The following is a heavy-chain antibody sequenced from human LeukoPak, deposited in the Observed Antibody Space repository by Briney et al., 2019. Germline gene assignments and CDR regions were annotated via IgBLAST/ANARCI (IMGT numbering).Heavy chain of an antibody. CDR1: GGSISPYY. CDR2: IYYSGST. CDR3: ARDVNCSGNSCYDS. D-gene: IGHD2-15*01. Sequence: PSETLSLTCTVSGGSISPYYWNWIRQPPGKGLEWIGYIYYSGSTNYNPPLKSRVTISLDMSKNQFSLKLSSVTAADTAIYYCARDVNCSGNSCYDSWGQGTLVTVSS. J-gene: IGHJ4*02. V-gene: IGHV4-59*01.